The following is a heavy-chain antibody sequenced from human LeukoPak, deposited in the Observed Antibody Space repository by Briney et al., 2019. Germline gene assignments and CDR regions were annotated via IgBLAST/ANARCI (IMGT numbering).Heavy chain of an antibody. CDR3: ARDPPSVVINGGDY. CDR1: GFTFSSYG. V-gene: IGHV3-33*08. J-gene: IGHJ4*02. D-gene: IGHD3-22*01. Sequence: QPGRSLRLSCAASGFTFSSYGMHWVRQAPGKGLEWVAVIWYGGSNKYYADSVKGRFTISRDNSKNTLYLQMNSLRAEDTAVYYCARDPPSVVINGGDYWGQGTLVTVSS. CDR2: IWYGGSNK.